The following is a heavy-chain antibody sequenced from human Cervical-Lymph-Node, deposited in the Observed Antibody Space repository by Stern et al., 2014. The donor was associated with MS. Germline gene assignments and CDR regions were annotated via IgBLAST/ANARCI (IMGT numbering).Heavy chain of an antibody. J-gene: IGHJ4*02. Sequence: VQLVESGTDVKKPGASAKVSCEASGYTFTGYYIHWVRQAPGQGLEWMGRITPATGATAYAQNLQGRVTMTRDTSISTAYMVLTRLSSDDTAVYYCARDLADYRYYFDSWGQGTLVTVSS. CDR1: GYTFTGYY. CDR2: ITPATGAT. V-gene: IGHV1-2*02. D-gene: IGHD4-11*01. CDR3: ARDLADYRYYFDS.